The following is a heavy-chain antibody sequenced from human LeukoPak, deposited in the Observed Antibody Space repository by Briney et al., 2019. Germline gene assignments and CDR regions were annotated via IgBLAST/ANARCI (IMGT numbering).Heavy chain of an antibody. CDR2: IKQDGSEK. CDR1: GFTFSSYW. CDR3: ARDLRLGYFDY. D-gene: IGHD3-16*01. V-gene: IGHV3-7*01. J-gene: IGHJ4*02. Sequence: GGSLRLSCAASGFTFSSYWMSLVRQAPGKGLEWVANIKQDGSEKYYVDSVKGRFTISRDNSKNTLYLQMNSLRAEDTAVYYCARDLRLGYFDYWGQGTLVTVSS.